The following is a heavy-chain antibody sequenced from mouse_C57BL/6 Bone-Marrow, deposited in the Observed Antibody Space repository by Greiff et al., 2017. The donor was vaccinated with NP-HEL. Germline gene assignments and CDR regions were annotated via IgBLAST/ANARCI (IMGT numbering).Heavy chain of an antibody. J-gene: IGHJ1*03. Sequence: QVQLKQSGAELVRPGASVTLSCKASGYTFTDYEMHWVKQTPVHGLEWIGAIDPETGGTAYNQKFKGKAILTADKSSSTAYMELRSLTSEDSAVDYCTSKWVWYFEVWGTGTTVTVSS. CDR2: IDPETGGT. V-gene: IGHV1-15*01. D-gene: IGHD1-3*01. CDR3: TSKWVWYFEV. CDR1: GYTFTDYE.